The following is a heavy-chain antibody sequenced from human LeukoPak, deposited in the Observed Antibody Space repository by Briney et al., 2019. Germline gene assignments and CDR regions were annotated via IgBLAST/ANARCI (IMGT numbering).Heavy chain of an antibody. CDR3: ARNTSGFKLGDAFDI. D-gene: IGHD3-22*01. CDR2: ISGSAYST. Sequence: TGGSLRLSCAACGFTFSSYAMTWVRQAPGKGLEWISAISGSAYSTSYADSVKGRFTISRDNSKNTLYLQMNSLRAEDTAIYYCARNTSGFKLGDAFDIWGQGTMVTVSS. J-gene: IGHJ3*02. CDR1: GFTFSSYA. V-gene: IGHV3-23*01.